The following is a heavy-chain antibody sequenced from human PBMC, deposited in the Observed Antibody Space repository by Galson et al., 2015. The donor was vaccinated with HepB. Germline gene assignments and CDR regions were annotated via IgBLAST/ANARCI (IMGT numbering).Heavy chain of an antibody. CDR3: VSFVAAAHFDY. CDR1: GGSISSGDYY. CDR2: IYYSGST. J-gene: IGHJ4*01. V-gene: IGHV4-30-4*01. Sequence: VQLQESGPGLVKPSETLSLTRTVPGGSISSGDYYWSWIRQPPGKGLEWIGYIYYSGSTYYNPSLKGRVTISVDTAKNQFSLELGSVTAADTAVYYSVSFVAAAHFDYWGQGTLVTVSS. D-gene: IGHD6-25*01.